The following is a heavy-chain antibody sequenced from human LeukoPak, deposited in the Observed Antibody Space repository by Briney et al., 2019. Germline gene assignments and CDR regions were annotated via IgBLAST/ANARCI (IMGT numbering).Heavy chain of an antibody. D-gene: IGHD2-2*01. CDR1: GYTFTGYY. CDR2: INPNSGGT. CDR3: ARGFVVVPAAMSY. V-gene: IGHV1-2*02. Sequence: EASVKVSCTASGYTFTGYYMHWVRQAPGQGLEWMGWINPNSGGTNYAQKFQGRVTMTRDTSISTAYMELSRLRSDDRAVYYCARGFVVVPAAMSYWGQGTLVTVSS. J-gene: IGHJ4*02.